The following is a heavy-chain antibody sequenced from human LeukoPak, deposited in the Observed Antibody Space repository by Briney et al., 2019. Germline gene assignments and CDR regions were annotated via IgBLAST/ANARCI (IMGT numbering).Heavy chain of an antibody. J-gene: IGHJ4*02. V-gene: IGHV3-15*01. CDR2: IKSKTDGGTT. D-gene: IGHD3-22*01. CDR1: GFTFSNAW. CDR3: TTDSDYYDSSGYYQGNYFDY. Sequence: GGSLRLSCAASGFTFSNAWMSWVRQAPGKGLEWVGRIKSKTDGGTTDYAAPVEGRFTISRDDSKNTLYLQMNSLKTEDTAVYYCTTDSDYYDSSGYYQGNYFDYWGQGTLVTVSS.